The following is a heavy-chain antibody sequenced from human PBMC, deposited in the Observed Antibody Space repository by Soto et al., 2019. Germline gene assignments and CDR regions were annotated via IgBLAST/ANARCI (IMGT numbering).Heavy chain of an antibody. CDR3: AKSLNTATSFDY. CDR2: IAGTGAT. V-gene: IGHV3-23*01. Sequence: PGGSLRLSCAASGFTFSRYAMNWVRQAPGKGPEWVSHIAGTGATYYADSVKGRFTISRDISKSTLFLQMNSLRAEDTAVYYCAKSLNTATSFDYWGQGTLVTVSS. CDR1: GFTFSRYA. J-gene: IGHJ4*02.